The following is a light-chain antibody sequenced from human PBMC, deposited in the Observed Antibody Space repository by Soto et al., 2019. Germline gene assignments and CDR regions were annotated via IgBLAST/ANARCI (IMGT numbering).Light chain of an antibody. Sequence: QSVLTQPPSASGSPGQSVTISCTGTSSDVGGYDYVSWYQQHPGKAPKLMIYEVTIRPSGVSDRFSGSESGNTASLTVSGLQAEDEADYYCSSYTGGNPSYVFGTGTKLTVL. CDR3: SSYTGGNPSYV. V-gene: IGLV2-8*01. CDR2: EVT. CDR1: SSDVGGYDY. J-gene: IGLJ1*01.